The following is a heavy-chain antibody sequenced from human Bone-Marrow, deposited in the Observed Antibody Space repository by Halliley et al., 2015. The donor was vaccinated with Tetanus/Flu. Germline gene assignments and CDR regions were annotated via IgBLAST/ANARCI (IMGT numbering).Heavy chain of an antibody. D-gene: IGHD6-6*01. CDR2: VFPSGPS. V-gene: IGHV4-31*02. J-gene: IGHJ4*02. Sequence: WIVYVFPSGPSYYTPSLGSRVTISVDTSRNQFSLRLTSVSAADTAVYFCARVASIEVRHFDSWGRGALVTVSS. CDR3: ARVASIEVRHFDS.